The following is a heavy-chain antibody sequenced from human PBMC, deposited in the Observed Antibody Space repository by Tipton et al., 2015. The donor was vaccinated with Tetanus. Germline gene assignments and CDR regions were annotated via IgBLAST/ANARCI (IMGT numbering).Heavy chain of an antibody. J-gene: IGHJ5*02. CDR3: ARGWHGVVVVAATLINWFDP. Sequence: TLSLTCTVSGGSISSSSYYWGWIRQPPGKGLEWIGSIYYSGSTYYNPSLKSRVTISVDTSKNQFSLKLSSVTAADTAVYYCARGWHGVVVVAATLINWFDPWGQGTLVTVSS. CDR2: IYYSGST. V-gene: IGHV4-39*07. CDR1: GGSISSSSYY. D-gene: IGHD2-15*01.